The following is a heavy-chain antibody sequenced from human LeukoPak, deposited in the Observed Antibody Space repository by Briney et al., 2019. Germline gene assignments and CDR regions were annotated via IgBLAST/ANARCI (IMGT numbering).Heavy chain of an antibody. CDR2: INSRSKNT. CDR1: GFTFSSYS. D-gene: IGHD5-18*01. J-gene: IGHJ3*02. V-gene: IGHV3-21*01. CDR3: AREGYSYAEQAFDI. Sequence: PGGSLRLSCAASGFTFSSYSMKWIRQASGKGLEWVSSINSRSKNTYYADSVKGRFTISRDNAKNSLYLQMNSLRAEDTAVYYCAREGYSYAEQAFDIWGQGTMVTVSS.